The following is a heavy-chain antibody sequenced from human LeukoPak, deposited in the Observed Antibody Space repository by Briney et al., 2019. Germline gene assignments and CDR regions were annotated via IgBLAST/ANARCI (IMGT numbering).Heavy chain of an antibody. J-gene: IGHJ5*02. V-gene: IGHV1-46*01. CDR2: ISPSGGST. Sequence: ASVKVSCKAFGYTFTSNYMHWVRQAPGQGPEWMGVISPSGGSTTYAQKFQGRVTLTRDTSTSTAYMELRSLRSDDTAVYYCARDPDYGDYKPNWFDPWGQGTLVTVSS. CDR3: ARDPDYGDYKPNWFDP. CDR1: GYTFTSNY. D-gene: IGHD4-17*01.